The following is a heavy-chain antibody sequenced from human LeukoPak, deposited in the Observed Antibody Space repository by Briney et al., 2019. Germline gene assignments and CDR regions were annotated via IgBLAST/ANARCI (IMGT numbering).Heavy chain of an antibody. Sequence: GESLRLSCAASGFTFSGSWMSWVRQAPGKGLEWVASINQDGGEKYSLDSVKGRFTISRDNTKSSLYLQMNSLRAEDTAMYYCARDGIRYSSSWYVDYWGQGTLVTVSS. V-gene: IGHV3-7*01. CDR1: GFTFSGSW. CDR3: ARDGIRYSSSWYVDY. J-gene: IGHJ4*02. CDR2: INQDGGEK. D-gene: IGHD6-13*01.